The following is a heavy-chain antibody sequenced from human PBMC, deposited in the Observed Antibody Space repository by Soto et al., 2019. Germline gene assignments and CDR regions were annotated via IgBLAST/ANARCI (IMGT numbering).Heavy chain of an antibody. V-gene: IGHV4-59*01. CDR1: GGSMIAYY. Sequence: SETLSLTCTVSGGSMIAYYWNWMRQPPGKGLQWIGYTYYSGSTTYNPSLKSRVTISVDSSNNQFSLKLDSVTPADTAVYYCARVRGTAGKRYFDYWGPGTLVTVSS. J-gene: IGHJ4*02. D-gene: IGHD6-13*01. CDR2: TYYSGST. CDR3: ARVRGTAGKRYFDY.